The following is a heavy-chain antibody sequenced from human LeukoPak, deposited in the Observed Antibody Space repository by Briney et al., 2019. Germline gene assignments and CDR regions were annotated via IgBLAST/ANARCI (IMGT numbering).Heavy chain of an antibody. J-gene: IGHJ3*02. CDR1: GFTVSSNY. Sequence: PGGSLGLSCAASGFTVSSNYMSWVRQAPGKGLEWVSVIYSGGSTYYADSVKGRFTISRDNSKNTLYLQMNSLRAEDTAVYYCARDRGYCSGGSCWLGAFDIWGQGTMVTVSS. CDR2: IYSGGST. D-gene: IGHD2-15*01. CDR3: ARDRGYCSGGSCWLGAFDI. V-gene: IGHV3-53*01.